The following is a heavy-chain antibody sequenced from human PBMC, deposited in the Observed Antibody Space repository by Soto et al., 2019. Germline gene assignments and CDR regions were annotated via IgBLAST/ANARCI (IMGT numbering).Heavy chain of an antibody. CDR1: GGSISSYY. D-gene: IGHD5-18*01. CDR3: ARPSRGYSYGYDY. V-gene: IGHV4-59*01. Sequence: PSETLSLTCTVSGGSISSYYWSWIRQPPGKGLEWIGYIYYSGSTNYNPSLKSRVTISVDTSKSQFSLKLSSVTAADTAVYYCARPSRGYSYGYDYWGQGTLVTVSS. CDR2: IYYSGST. J-gene: IGHJ4*02.